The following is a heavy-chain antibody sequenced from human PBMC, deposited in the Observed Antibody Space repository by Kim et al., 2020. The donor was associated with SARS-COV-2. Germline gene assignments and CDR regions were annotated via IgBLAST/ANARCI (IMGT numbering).Heavy chain of an antibody. D-gene: IGHD3-10*01. J-gene: IGHJ4*02. V-gene: IGHV4-59*13. CDR3: ARSRYYYGSGSYYN. CDR1: GGSISSYY. CDR2: IYYSGST. Sequence: SETLSLTCTVSGGSISSYYWSWIRQPPGKGLEWIGYIYYSGSTNYNPSLKSRVTISVDTSKNQFSLKLSSVTAADTAVYYCARSRYYYGSGSYYNWGQGTLVTVSS.